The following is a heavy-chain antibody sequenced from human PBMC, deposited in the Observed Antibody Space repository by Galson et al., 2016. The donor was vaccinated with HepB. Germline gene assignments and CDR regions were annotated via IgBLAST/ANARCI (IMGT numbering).Heavy chain of an antibody. J-gene: IGHJ4*02. CDR2: VVHSGGT. Sequence: LSLTCAVYGGSFSGYSWSWIRQTPGKGLEWIGEVVHSGGTNYNPSLKSRVSISVDTSKTQFSLRLSSVTAADTAVYYCARNSSGYYSYWGQGSLVTVSS. V-gene: IGHV4-34*12. CDR3: ARNSSGYYSY. D-gene: IGHD6-19*01. CDR1: GGSFSGYS.